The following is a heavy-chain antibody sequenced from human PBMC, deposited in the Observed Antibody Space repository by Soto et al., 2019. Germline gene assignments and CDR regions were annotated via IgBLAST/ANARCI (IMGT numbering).Heavy chain of an antibody. CDR2: IYYSGST. CDR1: GGSISSGDYY. Sequence: TSETLSLTCTVSGGSISSGDYYWSWIRQPPGKGLEWIGYIYYSGSTYYNPSLKSRVTISVDTSKNQFSLKLSSVTAADTAVYYCARGGYCTNGVCYGGYYYGMDVWGQGTTVTVSS. V-gene: IGHV4-30-4*01. CDR3: ARGGYCTNGVCYGGYYYGMDV. D-gene: IGHD2-8*01. J-gene: IGHJ6*02.